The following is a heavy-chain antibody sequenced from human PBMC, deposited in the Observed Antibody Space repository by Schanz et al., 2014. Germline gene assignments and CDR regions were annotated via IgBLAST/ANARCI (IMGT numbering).Heavy chain of an antibody. Sequence: QVQVVQSGAEVKKPGASVKVSCKASGYTFTSYGISWVRQAPGQGLEWMGRIIPILGIANYAQNFQGRVTLTTDTSTSTAYMELRNLRSDDTAVYYCARAKRFGDMDVWGQGTTVTVSS. CDR2: IIPILGIA. D-gene: IGHD3-10*01. CDR3: ARAKRFGDMDV. CDR1: GYTFTSYG. V-gene: IGHV1-18*01. J-gene: IGHJ6*02.